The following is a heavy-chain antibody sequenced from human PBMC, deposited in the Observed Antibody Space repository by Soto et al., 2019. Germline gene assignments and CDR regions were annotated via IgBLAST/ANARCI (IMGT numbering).Heavy chain of an antibody. CDR3: ARGRTVIGNYGMDV. V-gene: IGHV3-30-3*01. CDR1: GFTFSSYA. Sequence: QVQLVESGGGVVQPGRSLRLSCAASGFTFSSYAMHWVRQAPGKGLEWVAVISYGGSNKYYADSVKGRFTISRDNSKNTLYLQMNSLRAEDTAVYYCARGRTVIGNYGMDVWGQGTTVTVSS. CDR2: ISYGGSNK. J-gene: IGHJ6*02. D-gene: IGHD2-21*01.